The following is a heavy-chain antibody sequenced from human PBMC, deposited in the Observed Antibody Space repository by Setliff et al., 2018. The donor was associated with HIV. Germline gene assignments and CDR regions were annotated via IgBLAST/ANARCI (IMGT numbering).Heavy chain of an antibody. CDR1: GDSLSSDYYY. Sequence: SETLSLTCTVSGDSLSSDYYYWTWIRQHPEKGLEWIGYIYYSGSTRYNPSLRSRLTMSVDTSKNQFSLELSSVTAADTAVYYCARDFLRSGYFDHWGQGKLVTVSS. V-gene: IGHV4-31*03. J-gene: IGHJ4*02. D-gene: IGHD4-17*01. CDR2: IYYSGST. CDR3: ARDFLRSGYFDH.